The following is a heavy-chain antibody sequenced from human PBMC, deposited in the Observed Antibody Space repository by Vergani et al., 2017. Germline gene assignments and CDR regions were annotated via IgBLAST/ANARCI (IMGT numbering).Heavy chain of an antibody. V-gene: IGHV1-46*03. CDR1: GYTLSNYF. J-gene: IGHJ4*02. Sequence: QVQVVQSGAEVKKSGASVKVSCKTSGYTLSNYFMHWVRPAPGQGLEWMGIINPSGSHTNYAQKLQGRVTMTRDTSTSTVYMELSSLRSEDTAIYYCARGDYGILTGYRYWGQRTLVTVSA. CDR2: INPSGSHT. CDR3: ARGDYGILTGYRY. D-gene: IGHD3-9*01.